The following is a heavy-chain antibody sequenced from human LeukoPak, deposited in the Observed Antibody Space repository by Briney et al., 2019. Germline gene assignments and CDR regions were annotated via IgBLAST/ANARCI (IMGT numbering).Heavy chain of an antibody. J-gene: IGHJ4*02. V-gene: IGHV1-2*02. CDR1: GYTLTGYY. Sequence: ASVKVSCKASGYTLTGYYMHWVRQAPGQGLEWMGWINPNSGGTNYAQKFQGRVTITRDTSIRTAYMELSRLRSDDTAVYYCARGITIFGVVIKEFDYWGQGTLVTVSS. D-gene: IGHD3-3*01. CDR2: INPNSGGT. CDR3: ARGITIFGVVIKEFDY.